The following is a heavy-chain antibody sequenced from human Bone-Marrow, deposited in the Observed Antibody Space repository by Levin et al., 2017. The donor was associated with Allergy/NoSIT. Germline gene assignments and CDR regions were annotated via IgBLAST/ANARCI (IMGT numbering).Heavy chain of an antibody. D-gene: IGHD5-18*01. J-gene: IGHJ4*02. Sequence: PGGSLRLSCAASGFTLSNAWMTWVRQAPGKGLEWVGRIKSKTDGGTTDYAAPVKGRFTISRDDSKNTLYLQMNSLKREDTALYYCTRYTYGYSDYWGQGALVTVSS. CDR1: GFTLSNAW. V-gene: IGHV3-15*01. CDR2: IKSKTDGGTT. CDR3: TRYTYGYSDY.